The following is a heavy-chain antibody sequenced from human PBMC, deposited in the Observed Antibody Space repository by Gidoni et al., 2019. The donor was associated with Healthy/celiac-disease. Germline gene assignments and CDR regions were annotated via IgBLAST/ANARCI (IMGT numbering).Heavy chain of an antibody. V-gene: IGHV3-23*01. D-gene: IGHD2-21*01. J-gene: IGHJ3*02. CDR1: GLTFTSYA. CDR2: STGRGGST. Sequence: EVQLLDSGVGLVKPGGSLRFYSSASGLTFTSYAMRWVRQAPGKGLAWVSTSTGRGGSTYDAEAVEGRFTIYRENYKNTLYLQMKSLRAEDTAVYYCAKGGRYCGGDCYSGVGAFDIWGQGTMVTVSS. CDR3: AKGGRYCGGDCYSGVGAFDI.